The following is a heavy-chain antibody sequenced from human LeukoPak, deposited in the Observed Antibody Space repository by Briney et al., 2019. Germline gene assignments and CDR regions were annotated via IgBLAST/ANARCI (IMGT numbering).Heavy chain of an antibody. CDR3: ARLGSYSDH. D-gene: IGHD1-26*01. CDR2: IHSSGST. J-gene: IGHJ4*02. V-gene: IGHV4-4*09. Sequence: SETLSLTCSVSDGSISSYYRSWIRQPPGKGLEWIGYIHSSGSTHYNPSLKSRVTTSLDTSKNQFSLKLSSVTAADTAVYYCARLGSYSDHWGQGTLVTVSS. CDR1: DGSISSYY.